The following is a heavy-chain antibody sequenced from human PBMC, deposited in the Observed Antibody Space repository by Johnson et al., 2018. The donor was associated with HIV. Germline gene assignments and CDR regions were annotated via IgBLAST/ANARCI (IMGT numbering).Heavy chain of an antibody. V-gene: IGHV3-30*18. D-gene: IGHD1-26*01. CDR3: AKALGCELSI. Sequence: QMQLVESGGGVVQPGGSLRLSCAASGFTFSSYWMSWVRQAPGKGLEWVAVISYDGSNKYYADSVKGRFTISRDNSKNTLYLQMNSLRAEDTAVYYCAKALGCELSIWGQGTMVTVSS. CDR2: ISYDGSNK. J-gene: IGHJ3*02. CDR1: GFTFSSYW.